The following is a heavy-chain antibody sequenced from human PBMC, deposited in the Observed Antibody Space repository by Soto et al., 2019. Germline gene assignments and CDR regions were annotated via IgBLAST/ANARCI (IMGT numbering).Heavy chain of an antibody. J-gene: IGHJ5*01. V-gene: IGHV1-18*01. D-gene: IGHD1-1*01. CDR3: ARDPHEFWTSYWFDS. CDR1: GYLFNIYG. CDR2: ISAYDGKT. Sequence: QVQLVQSGAEVRKPGASVKVSCKTSGYLFNIYGMNWVRQAPGQGLEMMGWISAYDGKTTYAEKFQDRVTMTTDTSTSTAYMELRSLRPDDTAIYYCARDPHEFWTSYWFDSWGQGTLVSVPS.